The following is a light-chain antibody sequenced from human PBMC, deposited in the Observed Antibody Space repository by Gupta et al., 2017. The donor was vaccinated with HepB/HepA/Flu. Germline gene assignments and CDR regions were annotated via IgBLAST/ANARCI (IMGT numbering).Light chain of an antibody. CDR3: ALYVGGGVVV. Sequence: QTVVTQEPSFSVSPGGTVTLTCGLTFASVSTSFYPSWYQQTPGQAPRTLIYRKNIRSSGVPDRFSGSSLGNKAALTITGAQADDECDYYCALYVGGGVVVFGGGTKLTVL. CDR2: RKN. CDR1: FASVSTSFY. V-gene: IGLV8-61*01. J-gene: IGLJ3*02.